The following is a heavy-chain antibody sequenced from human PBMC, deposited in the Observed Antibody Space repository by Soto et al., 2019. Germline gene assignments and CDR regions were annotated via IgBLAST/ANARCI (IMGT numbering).Heavy chain of an antibody. D-gene: IGHD3-10*01. J-gene: IGHJ4*02. Sequence: PSETLSLTCTVSGGSISSGGYYWSWIRQHPGKGLEWIGYIYYSGSTYYNPSLKSRVTISVDTSKNQFSLKLSSVTAADTAVYYCARSRDGAPSYYLDYWGQGTLVTVSS. CDR1: GGSISSGGYY. CDR2: IYYSGST. CDR3: ARSRDGAPSYYLDY. V-gene: IGHV4-31*03.